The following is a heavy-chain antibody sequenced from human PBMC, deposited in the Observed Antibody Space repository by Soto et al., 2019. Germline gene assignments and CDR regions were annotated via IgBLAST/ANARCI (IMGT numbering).Heavy chain of an antibody. CDR3: ARDHRSGWYNWVDP. D-gene: IGHD6-19*01. J-gene: IGHJ5*02. CDR1: GYTFTSYG. CDR2: SSAYNGNT. Sequence: ASVKVSCTXSGYTFTSYGISWVRQAPGQGLEWMGWSSAYNGNTNYAQKLQGRVTMTTDTSTSTAYMELRSLRSDDTAVYDCARDHRSGWYNWVDPWGQGTLVTVSS. V-gene: IGHV1-18*01.